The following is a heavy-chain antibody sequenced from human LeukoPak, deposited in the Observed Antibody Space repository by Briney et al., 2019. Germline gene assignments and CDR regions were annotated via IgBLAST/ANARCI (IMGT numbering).Heavy chain of an antibody. CDR3: ARAEYYYGSGSYFDY. J-gene: IGHJ4*02. V-gene: IGHV1-2*06. CDR1: GYTFTGYY. CDR2: INPNSGGT. D-gene: IGHD3-10*01. Sequence: ASVQVSCKASGYTFTGYYMHWVRQAPGQGLEWMGRINPNSGGTNYAQKFQGRVTMTRDTSISTAYMELSRLRSDDTAVYYCARAEYYYGSGSYFDYWGQGTLVTVSS.